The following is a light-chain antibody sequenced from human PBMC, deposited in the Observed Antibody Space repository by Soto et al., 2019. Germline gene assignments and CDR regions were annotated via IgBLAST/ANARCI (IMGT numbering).Light chain of an antibody. CDR2: GAS. CDR3: QQRADWPIT. J-gene: IGKJ5*01. CDR1: QSVSSSY. V-gene: IGKV3D-20*02. Sequence: EIVLTQSPGTLSLSPGERATISCMASQSVSSSYLAWYQQKPGQDTRLLIYGASSRDTGIPDRVSGSGSGTDVTLTISSLETDDFAVYYCQQRADWPITFGQGTRLEIK.